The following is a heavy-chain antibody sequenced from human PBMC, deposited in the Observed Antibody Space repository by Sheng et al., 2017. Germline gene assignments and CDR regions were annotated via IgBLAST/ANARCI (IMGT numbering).Heavy chain of an antibody. V-gene: IGHV4-39*01. J-gene: IGHJ2*01. CDR3: ARVTTVTTGDLFYWYFDL. Sequence: QLQLQESGPGLVKPSETLSLTCTVSGGSISSSSYYWGWIRQPPRKGLEWIGSIYYSGSTYYNPSLKSRVTISVDTSKNQFSLKLSSVTAADTAVYYCARVTTVTTGDLFYWYFDLWGRGTLVTVSS. CDR1: GGSISSSSYY. CDR2: IYYSGST. D-gene: IGHD4-17*01.